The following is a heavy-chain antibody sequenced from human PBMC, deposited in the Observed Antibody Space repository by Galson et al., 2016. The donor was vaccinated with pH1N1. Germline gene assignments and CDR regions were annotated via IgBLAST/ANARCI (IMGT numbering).Heavy chain of an antibody. V-gene: IGHV1-69*06. CDR1: GDTLDRYA. J-gene: IGHJ5*02. Sequence: SVKVSCKASGDTLDRYAISWVRQAPGQGLEWMGGIIPIFGAATYSQKFQGRVTITVDKSTSTAYMELSSLRSEDTAVYYCARGRDSYGFGSLFDPWGQGTLVTVSS. CDR2: IIPIFGAA. CDR3: ARGRDSYGFGSLFDP. D-gene: IGHD5-18*01.